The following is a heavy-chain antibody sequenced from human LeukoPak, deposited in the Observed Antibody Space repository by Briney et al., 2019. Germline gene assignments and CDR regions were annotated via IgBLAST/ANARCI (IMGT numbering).Heavy chain of an antibody. J-gene: IGHJ4*02. D-gene: IGHD4-23*01. CDR2: ISAYNGNT. V-gene: IGHV1-18*04. Sequence: GASVKVSCKASGYTFTSYANSCVRHAPGQGLEWMGWISAYNGNTNYAQKLQGRVTMTTDTSTSTAYMELRSLRSDDTAVNYCARDRVGNWYFDYWGQGTLVTVSS. CDR3: ARDRVGNWYFDY. CDR1: GYTFTSYA.